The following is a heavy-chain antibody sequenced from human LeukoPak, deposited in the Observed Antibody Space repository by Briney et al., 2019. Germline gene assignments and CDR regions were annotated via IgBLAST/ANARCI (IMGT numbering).Heavy chain of an antibody. CDR3: ARDEKNYYDSSGYGMDY. CDR2: IIPIFGTA. CDR1: GGTFSSYA. V-gene: IGHV1-69*13. J-gene: IGHJ4*02. Sequence: SVKVSCKASGGTFSSYAISWVRQAPGQGLEWMGGIIPIFGTANYAQKFQGRVTITADESTSTAYRELSSLRSEDTAVYYCARDEKNYYDSSGYGMDYWGQGTLVTVSS. D-gene: IGHD3-22*01.